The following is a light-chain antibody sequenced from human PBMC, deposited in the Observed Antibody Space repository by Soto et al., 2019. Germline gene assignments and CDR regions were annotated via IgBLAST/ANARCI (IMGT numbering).Light chain of an antibody. J-gene: IGLJ3*02. CDR1: SSDIGAHNY. CDR3: SSYTSNYAVV. V-gene: IGLV2-14*01. CDR2: DVT. Sequence: QSALTQPASVSGSPGQSITIYCSGTSSDIGAHNYVSWYQQHPGKVPELIIYDVTNRPSGVSNRFSGSKSGSTASLTISGLQAGDEADYYCSSYTSNYAVVFGGGTKLTAL.